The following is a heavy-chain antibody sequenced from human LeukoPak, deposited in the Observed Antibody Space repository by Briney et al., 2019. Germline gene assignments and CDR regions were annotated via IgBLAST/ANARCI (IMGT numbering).Heavy chain of an antibody. CDR2: ISSEGSSK. V-gene: IGHV3-30-3*01. CDR3: ARAKKIWSTLGD. J-gene: IGHJ4*02. D-gene: IGHD3-16*01. Sequence: GGSLRLSCAAPGFTLSTYVMHWVRQAPGKGLGWVAVISSEGSSKYYADSVRGRFTISRDDSQNPLFVQINSLRAEDTAVYYRARAKKIWSTLGDWGQGTLVTVSS. CDR1: GFTLSTYV.